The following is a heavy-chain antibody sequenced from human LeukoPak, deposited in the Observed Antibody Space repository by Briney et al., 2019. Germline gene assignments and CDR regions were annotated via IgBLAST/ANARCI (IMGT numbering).Heavy chain of an antibody. V-gene: IGHV1-2*02. J-gene: IGHJ4*02. CDR1: GYTFTSYY. CDR3: AKARPSATYFDF. CDR2: INPNSGDT. D-gene: IGHD1-26*01. Sequence: ASVKVSCKASGYTFTSYYIHWVRRAPGQGLEWMGWINPNSGDTSYAQKVKGRVTMTRDTSLTTVYMDLGGLRLDDTAVYYCAKARPSATYFDFWGQGSLLTVSS.